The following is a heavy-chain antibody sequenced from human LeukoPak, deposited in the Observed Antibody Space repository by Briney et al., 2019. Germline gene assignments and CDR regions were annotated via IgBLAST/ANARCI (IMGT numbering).Heavy chain of an antibody. CDR1: GGSISGGDYY. CDR3: ASTTVTTGRCLDY. CDR2: IYYSGST. V-gene: IGHV4-30-4*08. Sequence: SETLSLTCTVSGGSISGGDYYWSWIRQPPGKGLEWIGYIYYSGSTYYNPSLKSRVTISVDTSKNQFSLKLSSVTAADTAVYYCASTTVTTGRCLDYWGQGTPVTVSS. J-gene: IGHJ4*02. D-gene: IGHD4-17*01.